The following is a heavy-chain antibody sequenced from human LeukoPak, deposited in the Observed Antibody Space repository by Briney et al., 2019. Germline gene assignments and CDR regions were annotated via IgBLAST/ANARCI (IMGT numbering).Heavy chain of an antibody. CDR3: ARIGDYDSSGYYMGPYFDY. CDR2: ISYDGSNK. V-gene: IGHV3-30-3*01. CDR1: GFSFSNFA. J-gene: IGHJ4*02. Sequence: PGGSLRLSCAASGFSFSNFALNWVRQAPGTGLEWVAVISYDGSNKYYADSVKGRFTISRDNSKNTLYLQMNSLRAEDTAVYYCARIGDYDSSGYYMGPYFDYWGQGTLVTVSS. D-gene: IGHD3-22*01.